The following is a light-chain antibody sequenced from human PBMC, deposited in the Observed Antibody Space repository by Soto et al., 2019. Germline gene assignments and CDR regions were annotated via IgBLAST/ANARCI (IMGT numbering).Light chain of an antibody. CDR1: SSDVGGYNY. Sequence: QSALTQPASVSGSPGQSITISCTGTSSDVGGYNYVSWYQQHPGKAPKLMIYDVSNRPSGVSNRFSGSKSGNTASLTISGLQAEDEADYYCSSYTGSTTYVFGIVTKLTVL. J-gene: IGLJ1*01. CDR2: DVS. CDR3: SSYTGSTTYV. V-gene: IGLV2-14*01.